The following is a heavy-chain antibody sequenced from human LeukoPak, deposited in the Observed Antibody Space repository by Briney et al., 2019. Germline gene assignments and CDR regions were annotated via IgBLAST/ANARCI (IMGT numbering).Heavy chain of an antibody. D-gene: IGHD5/OR15-5a*01. CDR3: ARNVSVMDS. J-gene: IGHJ4*02. Sequence: ASVKVSCKASGYTFTGYYTHWVRQTPGQGLEWMGWINPNSGGTNYAQKFQGRVTMTRDTSTSTVYMELSSLRFEDTAFYYCARNVSVMDSWGQGTLVTVSA. CDR1: GYTFTGYY. V-gene: IGHV1-2*02. CDR2: INPNSGGT.